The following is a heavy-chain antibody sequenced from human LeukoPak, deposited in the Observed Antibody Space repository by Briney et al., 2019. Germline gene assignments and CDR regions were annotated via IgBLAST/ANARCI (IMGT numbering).Heavy chain of an antibody. Sequence: GASVKVSCKASGGTFSSYAISWVRQAPGQGLGWMGIINPSGGSTSYAQKFQGRVTMTRDTSTSTVYMELSGLRSEDTAVYYCARDAYYDFWSGYYQGLYYYYMDVWGKGTTVTVSS. CDR3: ARDAYYDFWSGYYQGLYYYYMDV. V-gene: IGHV1-46*01. J-gene: IGHJ6*03. CDR2: INPSGGST. D-gene: IGHD3-3*01. CDR1: GGTFSSYA.